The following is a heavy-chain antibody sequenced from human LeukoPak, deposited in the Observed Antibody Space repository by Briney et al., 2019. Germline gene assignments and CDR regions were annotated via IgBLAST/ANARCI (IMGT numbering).Heavy chain of an antibody. J-gene: IGHJ4*02. CDR3: ARRAGVAATKGNYGRVGEKTYKTFDY. CDR1: GGSFSGYY. Sequence: SETLSLTCAVYGGSFSGYYWSWIRQPPGKGLEWIGEINHSGSTNYNPSLKSRVTISVDTSKNQFSLKLSSVTAADTTVYYCARRAGVAATKGNYGRVGEKTYKTFDYWGQGTLVTVSS. D-gene: IGHD2-15*01. CDR2: INHSGST. V-gene: IGHV4-34*01.